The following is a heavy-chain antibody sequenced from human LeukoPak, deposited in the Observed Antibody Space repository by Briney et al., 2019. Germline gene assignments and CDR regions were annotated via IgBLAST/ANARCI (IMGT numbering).Heavy chain of an antibody. CDR2: ICYSGST. J-gene: IGHJ4*02. CDR1: GGSISSGGYY. D-gene: IGHD2-2*02. V-gene: IGHV4-31*03. CDR3: ASAYCTTTYCYIDY. Sequence: SQTLSLTCTVSGGSISSGGYYWNWIRQHPGKGLEWIGYICYSGSTCYNPSLQSRFTILVDTSKNQFSLKLRSVTAADTAVYYCASAYCTTTYCYIDYWGQGTLVTVSS.